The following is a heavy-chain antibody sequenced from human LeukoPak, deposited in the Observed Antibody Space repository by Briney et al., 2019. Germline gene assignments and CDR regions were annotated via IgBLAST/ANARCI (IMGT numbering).Heavy chain of an antibody. CDR1: SYRSPNYG. CDR3: AIPAKGAYFYYYMDV. CDR2: ISTYNGNT. V-gene: IGHV1-18*01. J-gene: IGHJ6*03. Sequence: GASVKVSCKASSYRSPNYGITWVRQAPGDSLEWLGWISTYNGNTQYAQNLQGRVTLTTDSSTNTIYMELRSLTSDDTAVYYCAIPAKGAYFYYYMDVWGEGTSVTVSS.